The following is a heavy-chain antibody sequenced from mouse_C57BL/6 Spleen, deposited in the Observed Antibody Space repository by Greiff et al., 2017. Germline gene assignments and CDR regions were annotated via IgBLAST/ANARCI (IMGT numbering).Heavy chain of an antibody. J-gene: IGHJ4*01. CDR1: GYTFTDYN. CDR2: INPNNGGT. D-gene: IGHD1-1*01. Sequence: VQLQQSGPELVKPGASVKMSCKASGYTFTDYNMHWVKQSHGKSLEWIGYINPNNGGTSYNQKFKGKATLTVNKSSSTAYMELRSLTSEDSAVYYCASYHYGSSYDYAMDYWGQGTSVTVSS. V-gene: IGHV1-22*01. CDR3: ASYHYGSSYDYAMDY.